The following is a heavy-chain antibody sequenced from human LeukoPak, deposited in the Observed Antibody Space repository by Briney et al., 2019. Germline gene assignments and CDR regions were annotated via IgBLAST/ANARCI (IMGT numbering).Heavy chain of an antibody. CDR1: GGTFSSYA. V-gene: IGHV1-69*06. D-gene: IGHD2-15*01. Sequence: RRASVTVSCKASGGTFSSYAISWVRQAPGQGLEWMGGIIPIFGTANYAQKFQGRVTITADKSTSTAYMELSSLRSEDTAVYYCARARNPNIVVVVAASNWFDPWGQGTLVTVSS. CDR2: IIPIFGTA. CDR3: ARARNPNIVVVVAASNWFDP. J-gene: IGHJ5*02.